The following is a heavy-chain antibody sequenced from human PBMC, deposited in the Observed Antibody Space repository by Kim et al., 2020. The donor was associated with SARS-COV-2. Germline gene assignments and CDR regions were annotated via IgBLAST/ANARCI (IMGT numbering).Heavy chain of an antibody. Sequence: GGSLRLSCAASGFTVSSNYMSWVRQAPGKGLEWVSVIYSGGSTYYADSVKGRFTISRDNSKNTLYLQMNSLRAEDTAVYYCAKLYGSGSYYNENFDYWGQGTLVTVSS. CDR1: GFTVSSNY. J-gene: IGHJ4*02. CDR3: AKLYGSGSYYNENFDY. V-gene: IGHV3-53*01. D-gene: IGHD3-10*01. CDR2: IYSGGST.